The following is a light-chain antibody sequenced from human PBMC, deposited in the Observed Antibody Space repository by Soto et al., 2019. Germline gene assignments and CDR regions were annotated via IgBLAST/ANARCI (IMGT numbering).Light chain of an antibody. Sequence: QMTQFPSTLSASAGDRVTITCRASQGISRWLAWYQQKPGKAPKLLIYDASSLESGIPSRFSGSGSGTEFTLTISSLQPDDFATYYCQQYNSYVTFGGGTKVEIK. CDR3: QQYNSYVT. J-gene: IGKJ4*01. CDR1: QGISRW. CDR2: DAS. V-gene: IGKV1-5*01.